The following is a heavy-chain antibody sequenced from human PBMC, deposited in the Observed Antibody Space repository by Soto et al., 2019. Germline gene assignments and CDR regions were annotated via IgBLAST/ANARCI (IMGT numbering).Heavy chain of an antibody. CDR3: ARDGVMTHGAYYDFWSGYFDYYYGMDV. D-gene: IGHD3-3*01. CDR1: GGSFSAYS. Sequence: SETLSLTCAVYGGSFSAYSWTWIRQPPGKGLEWIGEINHSGSTNYNPSLKSRVTLSVDTSKNQFSLNLRAVTAADTAVYYCARDGVMTHGAYYDFWSGYFDYYYGMDVWGQGTTVTVSS. J-gene: IGHJ6*02. CDR2: INHSGST. V-gene: IGHV4-34*01.